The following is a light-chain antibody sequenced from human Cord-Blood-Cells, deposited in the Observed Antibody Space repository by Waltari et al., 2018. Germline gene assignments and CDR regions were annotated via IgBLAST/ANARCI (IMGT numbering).Light chain of an antibody. CDR3: QQRVNWPIT. V-gene: IGKV3-11*01. J-gene: IGKJ5*01. CDR2: DAF. CDR1: QNVNSY. Sequence: EIVLTQSPATLSLSPGERATLSCRASQNVNSYLIWYQQKPGQAPRLLIYDAFNRATGIPARFSGSGSGTDFTLTISSLEPEDFADYYCQQRVNWPITFGQGTRLEIK.